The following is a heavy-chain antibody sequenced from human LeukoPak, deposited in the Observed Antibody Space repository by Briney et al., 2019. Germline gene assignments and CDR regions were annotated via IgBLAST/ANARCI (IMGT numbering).Heavy chain of an antibody. D-gene: IGHD6-13*01. J-gene: IGHJ6*02. CDR2: ISAYNGNT. V-gene: IGHV1-18*01. CDR1: GYTFTSYG. CDR3: ARDGQLVLYYYYGMDV. Sequence: ASVKVSCKASGYTFTSYGISWVRQAPGQGLEWMGWISAYNGNTNYAQKLQGRVTMTTDTSTSTAYMELRSLRSDDTAVYYCARDGQLVLYYYYGMDVWGQGTTVTVPS.